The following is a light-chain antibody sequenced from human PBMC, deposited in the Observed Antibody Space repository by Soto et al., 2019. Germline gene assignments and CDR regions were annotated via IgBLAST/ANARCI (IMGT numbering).Light chain of an antibody. J-gene: IGKJ1*01. CDR2: GAS. CDR1: QTVSSSY. Sequence: EIVLTQSPGTLSLSPGERATLSCRASQTVSSSYLAWYQQKPGQAPRLLIFGASTRATGIPDRFSGSGAGAYFNLTISRLEPADFGVYYCQQYGSYSEAFGQGTKVDIK. CDR3: QQYGSYSEA. V-gene: IGKV3-20*01.